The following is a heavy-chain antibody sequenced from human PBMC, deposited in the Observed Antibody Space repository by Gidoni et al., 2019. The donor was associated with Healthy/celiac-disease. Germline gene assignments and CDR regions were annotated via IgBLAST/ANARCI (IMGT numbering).Heavy chain of an antibody. V-gene: IGHV3-9*01. Sequence: EVQLVESGGGLVQPGRSLRLSCAASGFTFDDYAMLGVRQASGKGLEWVSGISWNSGSIGYADSVKGRFTISRDNAKNSLYLQMNSLRAEDTALYYCAKDIWPYCGGDCYSDTLDYWGQGTLVTVSS. CDR3: AKDIWPYCGGDCYSDTLDY. CDR1: GFTFDDYA. D-gene: IGHD2-21*02. CDR2: ISWNSGSI. J-gene: IGHJ4*02.